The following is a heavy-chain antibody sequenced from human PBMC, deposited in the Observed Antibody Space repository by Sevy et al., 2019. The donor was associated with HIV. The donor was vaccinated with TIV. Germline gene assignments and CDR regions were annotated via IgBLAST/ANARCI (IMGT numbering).Heavy chain of an antibody. V-gene: IGHV1-18*04. J-gene: IGHJ5*02. CDR3: ARDRSGVTGLRELRGSWFDP. Sequence: ATVKVSCKASGYTFTSYGISWVRQAPGQGLEWMGWISAYNGNTNYAQKLQGRVTMTTDTSTSTAYMELRSLRSDDTAVYYCARDRSGVTGLRELRGSWFDPWGQGTPVTVSS. D-gene: IGHD3-10*01. CDR2: ISAYNGNT. CDR1: GYTFTSYG.